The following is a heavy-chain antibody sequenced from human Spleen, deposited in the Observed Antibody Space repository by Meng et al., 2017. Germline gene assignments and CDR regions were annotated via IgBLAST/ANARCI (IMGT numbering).Heavy chain of an antibody. CDR2: INSDGSAA. CDR3: SLERETALDF. Sequence: VQLVESGGGVVQPGGSLRLSCAASGFTFTDYAMHWVRQAPGKGLVWVSRINSDGSAATYADSVKGRFTISRDNAKNTLYLQMNSLRAEDTAVYYCSLERETALDFWGQGTLVTVSS. V-gene: IGHV3-74*02. CDR1: GFTFTDYA. J-gene: IGHJ4*02. D-gene: IGHD5-18*01.